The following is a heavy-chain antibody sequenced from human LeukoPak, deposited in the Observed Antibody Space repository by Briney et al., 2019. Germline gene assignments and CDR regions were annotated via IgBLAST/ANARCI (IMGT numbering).Heavy chain of an antibody. Sequence: PGGSLRLSCAASGFTFSTYTMNWVRQAPGKGLEWVSAISGSGGSTYYADSVKGRFTISRDNSKNTLYLQMNSLRAEDTAVYYCAKLSIAAAGGADAFDIWGQGTMVTVSS. D-gene: IGHD6-13*01. J-gene: IGHJ3*02. CDR3: AKLSIAAAGGADAFDI. V-gene: IGHV3-23*01. CDR2: ISGSGGST. CDR1: GFTFSTYT.